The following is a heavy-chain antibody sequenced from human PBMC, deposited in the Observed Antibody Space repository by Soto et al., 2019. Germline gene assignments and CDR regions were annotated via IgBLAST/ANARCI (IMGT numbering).Heavy chain of an antibody. Sequence: GGSLRLSCAASGFTFSSYWMHWVHQAPGKGLVWVSRINSDGSSTSYADSVKGRFTISRDNAKNTLYLQMNSLRAEDTAVYYCARGKVVMITFGGVIANPIFDYWGQGTLVTVSS. D-gene: IGHD3-16*02. CDR2: INSDGSST. CDR1: GFTFSSYW. CDR3: ARGKVVMITFGGVIANPIFDY. J-gene: IGHJ4*02. V-gene: IGHV3-74*01.